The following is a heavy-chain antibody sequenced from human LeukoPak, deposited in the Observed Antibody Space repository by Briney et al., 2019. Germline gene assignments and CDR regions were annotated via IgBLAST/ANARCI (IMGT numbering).Heavy chain of an antibody. D-gene: IGHD3-9*01. J-gene: IGHJ4*02. CDR3: TKGGRRDILTY. V-gene: IGHV4-59*01. Sequence: SETLSLTCTVSGGSTSSYYWICIRQPPGPGLEWIRYVYDSGTTNYTTSLKRRVTISVDTSKNQFSLKLTSVTAADTAVYYCTKGGRRDILTYRGQGILVTVSP. CDR2: VYDSGTT. CDR1: GGSTSSYY.